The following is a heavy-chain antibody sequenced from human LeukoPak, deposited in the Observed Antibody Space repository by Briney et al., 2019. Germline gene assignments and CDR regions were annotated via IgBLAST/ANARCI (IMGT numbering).Heavy chain of an antibody. D-gene: IGHD3-22*01. J-gene: IGHJ4*02. CDR3: ARDPVKQDSSGD. Sequence: GGSLRLSCVASGITVSSYHMSWVRQAPGRGREGVSVIYSGGSTHYADSVKGRFTISRDNSKNTLYLQMNSLRAEDTAVYYCARDPVKQDSSGDWGQGTLVTVSS. CDR1: GITVSSYH. CDR2: IYSGGST. V-gene: IGHV3-66*01.